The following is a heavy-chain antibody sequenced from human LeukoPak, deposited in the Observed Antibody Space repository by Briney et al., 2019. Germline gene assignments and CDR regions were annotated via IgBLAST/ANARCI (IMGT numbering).Heavy chain of an antibody. Sequence: PGGSLRLSCAASGFTFSSYAMHWVRQAPGKGLEWVAVISYDGSNKYYADSVKGRFTISRDNSKNTLYLQMNSLRAEDTAVYYCARERIQLCIDYWGQGSLVTVSS. D-gene: IGHD5-18*01. CDR1: GFTFSSYA. J-gene: IGHJ4*02. CDR3: ARERIQLCIDY. V-gene: IGHV3-30-3*01. CDR2: ISYDGSNK.